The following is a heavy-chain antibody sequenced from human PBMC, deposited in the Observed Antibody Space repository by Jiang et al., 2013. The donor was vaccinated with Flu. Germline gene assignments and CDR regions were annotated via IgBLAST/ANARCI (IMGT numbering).Heavy chain of an antibody. Sequence: VQLLESGGGLVKPGGSLRLSCAASGFIFSTYSMNWVRQAPGKGLEGISSISSSSSYIYYADSVKGRFTISRDNAKNSLYLQMNSLRAEDTAVYYCARGPGGYNYGGWFDPWGQGTLVTVSS. CDR3: ARGPGGYNYGGWFDP. J-gene: IGHJ5*02. CDR1: GFIFSTYS. D-gene: IGHD5-18*01. V-gene: IGHV3-21*01. CDR2: ISSSSSYI.